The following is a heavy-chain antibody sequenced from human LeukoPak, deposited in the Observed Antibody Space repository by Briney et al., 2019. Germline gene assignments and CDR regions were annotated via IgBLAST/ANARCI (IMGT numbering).Heavy chain of an antibody. J-gene: IGHJ5*02. V-gene: IGHV4-34*01. CDR1: GGSFSGYY. Sequence: SETLSLTCAVYGGSFSGYYWSWIRQPPGKGLEWIGEINHSGSTNYNPSLKSRVTISVDTSKNQFSLKLSSVTAADTAVCYCAREVRGLLDPWGQGTLVTVSS. CDR3: AREVRGLLDP. D-gene: IGHD3-10*01. CDR2: INHSGST.